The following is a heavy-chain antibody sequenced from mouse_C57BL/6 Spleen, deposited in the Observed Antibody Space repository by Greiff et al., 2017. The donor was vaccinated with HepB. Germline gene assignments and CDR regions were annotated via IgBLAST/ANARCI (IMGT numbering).Heavy chain of an antibody. D-gene: IGHD4-1*01. J-gene: IGHJ2*01. CDR1: GYSITSGYD. V-gene: IGHV3-1*01. CDR3: ARARTGTFDY. Sequence: EVKLQESGPGMVKPSQSLSLTCTVTGYSITSGYDWHWIRHFPGNKLEWMGYISYSGSTNYNPSIKSRISLTHDTSKNHFFLKLNSVTTEDTATYYCARARTGTFDYWGQGTTLTVSS. CDR2: ISYSGST.